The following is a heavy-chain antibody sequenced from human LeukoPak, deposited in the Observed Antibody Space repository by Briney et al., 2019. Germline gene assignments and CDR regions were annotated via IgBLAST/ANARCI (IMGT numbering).Heavy chain of an antibody. D-gene: IGHD5-24*01. Sequence: ASVKVSCKASGYTFTSYYMHWVRQAPGQGLEWMGIINPNGGSTSYAQKFQGRVTMTRDTSTSTVYMELSSLRSEDTAVCYCARDGPRDGYNYEFDYWGQGTLVTVSS. CDR1: GYTFTSYY. J-gene: IGHJ4*02. CDR2: INPNGGST. V-gene: IGHV1-46*01. CDR3: ARDGPRDGYNYEFDY.